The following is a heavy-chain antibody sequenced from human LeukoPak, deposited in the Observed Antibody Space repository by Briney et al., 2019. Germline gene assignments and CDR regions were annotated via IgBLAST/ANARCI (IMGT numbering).Heavy chain of an antibody. D-gene: IGHD6-6*01. V-gene: IGHV3-74*01. CDR2: TSKDGSDT. CDR3: AGGGYSGSYYRFS. J-gene: IGHJ4*02. CDR1: GFTFSDSW. Sequence: GGSLRLSCAASGFTFSDSWMHWVRQGPGKGPEWLSRTSKDGSDTVYADSAKGRLTASRDNARNTVYLELTNLRPDDTALYYCAGGGYSGSYYRFSWGRGTLVTVAS.